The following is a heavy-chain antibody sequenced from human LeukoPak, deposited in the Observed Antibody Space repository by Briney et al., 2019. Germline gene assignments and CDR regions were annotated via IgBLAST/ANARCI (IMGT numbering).Heavy chain of an antibody. J-gene: IGHJ4*02. V-gene: IGHV3-66*01. Sequence: PGGSLRLSCAASGFTFSSHALSWVRQAPGKGLEWVSVIYSGGSTYYADSVKGRFTISRDNSKNTLYLQMNSLRAENTAVYYCARKRVVRGVISAFDYWGQGTLVTVSS. D-gene: IGHD3-10*01. CDR2: IYSGGST. CDR1: GFTFSSHA. CDR3: ARKRVVRGVISAFDY.